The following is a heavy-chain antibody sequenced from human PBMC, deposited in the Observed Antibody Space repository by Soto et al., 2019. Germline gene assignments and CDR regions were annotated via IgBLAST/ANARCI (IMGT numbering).Heavy chain of an antibody. CDR1: GDSISSSSYY. CDR3: ARQRDGYNSLY. J-gene: IGHJ4*02. V-gene: IGHV4-39*01. D-gene: IGHD5-12*01. Sequence: SETLSLTCTVSGDSISSSSYYWGWIRQPPGKGLEWIGSIYYSGSTYYNPSLKSRVTISVDTSKNQFSLKLSSVTAADTAVYYCARQRDGYNSLYWGQGTLVTVSS. CDR2: IYYSGST.